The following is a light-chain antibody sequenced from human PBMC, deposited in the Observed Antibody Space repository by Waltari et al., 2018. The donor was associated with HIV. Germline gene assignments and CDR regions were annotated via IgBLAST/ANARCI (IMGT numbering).Light chain of an antibody. J-gene: IGKJ5*01. CDR1: HTINTW. V-gene: IGKV1-5*03. CDR3: QQYDNLPS. Sequence: DILLTPSPSTLAAFVGDRVTITCRASHTINTWLAWYQQRPGDPPKLLITKASTLEVGVPTRFRGRGSETEFTLTIDTLRPDDFAVYYCQQYDNLPSFGQGTRLE. CDR2: KAS.